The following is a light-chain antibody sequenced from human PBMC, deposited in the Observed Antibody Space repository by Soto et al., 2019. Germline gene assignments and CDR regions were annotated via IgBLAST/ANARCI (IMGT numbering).Light chain of an antibody. CDR2: KDN. CDR1: SSNIGRNT. Sequence: QSVLTQPPSASGTPGQRVTISCTGSSSNIGRNTVNWYRQLPGTAPQLLMSKDNQRPSGVPDRFSGSKSGASASLAISGLQSVDEGEYYCAAWDASLSAVVFGGGTKLTVL. J-gene: IGLJ2*01. V-gene: IGLV1-44*01. CDR3: AAWDASLSAVV.